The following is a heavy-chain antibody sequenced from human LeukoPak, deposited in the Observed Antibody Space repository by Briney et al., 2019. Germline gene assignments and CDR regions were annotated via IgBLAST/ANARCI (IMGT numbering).Heavy chain of an antibody. CDR3: ARRGVVIRVILVGFHKEAFYFDS. Sequence: GGSLRLSCAVSGITLSNYGMSWVRQAPGKGLEWVAGISDSGGSTNYADSVKGRFTISRDNPKNTLYLQMNSLRAKDTAVYFCARRGVVIRVILVGFHKEAFYFDSWGQGALVTVSS. CDR2: ISDSGGST. D-gene: IGHD3-22*01. V-gene: IGHV3-23*01. J-gene: IGHJ4*02. CDR1: GITLSNYG.